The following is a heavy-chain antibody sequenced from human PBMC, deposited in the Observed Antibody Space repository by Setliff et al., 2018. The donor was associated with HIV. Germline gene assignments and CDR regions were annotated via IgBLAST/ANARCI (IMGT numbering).Heavy chain of an antibody. V-gene: IGHV4-59*08. Sequence: SETLSLTCTVSGGSIRSYYWSWIRQSPGKGLEWIGYVFYNGDTAYNPSLKSRLTISVDTSKSQFSPKLTSVTAADTAVYYCARWVYNSAWSLDYWGQGTLVTVSS. CDR1: GGSIRSYY. CDR2: VFYNGDT. CDR3: ARWVYNSAWSLDY. D-gene: IGHD6-19*01. J-gene: IGHJ4*02.